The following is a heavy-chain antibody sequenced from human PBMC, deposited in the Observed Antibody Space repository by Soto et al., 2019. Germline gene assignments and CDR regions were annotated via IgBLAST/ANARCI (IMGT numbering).Heavy chain of an antibody. CDR2: ISYDGSNK. D-gene: IGHD3-10*01. Sequence: ESGGGVVQPGRSLRLSCAASGFIFSSYGMHWVRQAPGKGLEWVAVISYDGSNKYYADSVKGRFTISRDNSKNTLYLQMNSLRAEDTAVYYCAKEGFYDSGSYDDYYYAMDVWGQGTTVTVSS. CDR1: GFIFSSYG. V-gene: IGHV3-30*18. CDR3: AKEGFYDSGSYDDYYYAMDV. J-gene: IGHJ6*02.